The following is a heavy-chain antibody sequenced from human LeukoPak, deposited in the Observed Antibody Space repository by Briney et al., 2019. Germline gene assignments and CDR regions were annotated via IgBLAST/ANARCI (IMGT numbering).Heavy chain of an antibody. V-gene: IGHV4-59*01. D-gene: IGHD6-13*01. Sequence: PSETLSLTCTVSGVSISTYYWSWIRQPPGKGLEWIGYIYYSGSTNYNPSLKSRVTISIDTSENQFSLKLNSVTAADTAVYYCARVHSSSQDYWGQGTLVTVSS. J-gene: IGHJ4*02. CDR3: ARVHSSSQDY. CDR2: IYYSGST. CDR1: GVSISTYY.